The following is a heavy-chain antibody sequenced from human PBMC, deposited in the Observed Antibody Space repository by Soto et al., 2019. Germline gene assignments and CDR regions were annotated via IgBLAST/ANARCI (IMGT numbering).Heavy chain of an antibody. CDR3: ARARYYDFWSGYSPHYYYYYGMDV. V-gene: IGHV1-69*01. CDR1: GGTFSSYA. D-gene: IGHD3-3*01. CDR2: IIPIFGTA. J-gene: IGHJ6*02. Sequence: QVQLVQSGAEVKKPGSSVKVSCKASGGTFSSYAISWVRQAPGQGLEWMGGIIPIFGTANYAQKFPGRVTITADDSTSKAYMELSSLRAEDTAVYYCARARYYDFWSGYSPHYYYYYGMDVWGQGTTVTVSS.